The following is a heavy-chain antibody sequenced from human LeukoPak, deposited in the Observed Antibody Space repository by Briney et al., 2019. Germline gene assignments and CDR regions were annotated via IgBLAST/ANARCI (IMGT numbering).Heavy chain of an antibody. CDR3: ARAGHPGPYYYYMDV. CDR2: ISGSGGST. Sequence: QPGGSLRLSCAASGFTFDDYAMHWVRQAPGKGLEWVSAISGSGGSTYYADSVKGRFTISRDNSKNTLYLQMNSLRAEDTAVYYCARAGHPGPYYYYMDVWGKGTTVTVSS. CDR1: GFTFDDYA. V-gene: IGHV3-23*01. J-gene: IGHJ6*03.